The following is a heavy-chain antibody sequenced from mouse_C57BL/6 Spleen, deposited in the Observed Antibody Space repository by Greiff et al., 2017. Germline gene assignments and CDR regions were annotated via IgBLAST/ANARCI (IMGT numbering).Heavy chain of an antibody. D-gene: IGHD2-3*01. J-gene: IGHJ4*01. V-gene: IGHV1-15*01. Sequence: VQLQQSGAELVRPGASVTLSCKASGYTFTDYEMHWVKQTPVHGLEWIGAIDPETGGTAYNQKFKGKAILTADKSSSTAYMELRSLTSEDSAVYYCTRRQDGYWDAMDYWGQGTSVTVSS. CDR1: GYTFTDYE. CDR2: IDPETGGT. CDR3: TRRQDGYWDAMDY.